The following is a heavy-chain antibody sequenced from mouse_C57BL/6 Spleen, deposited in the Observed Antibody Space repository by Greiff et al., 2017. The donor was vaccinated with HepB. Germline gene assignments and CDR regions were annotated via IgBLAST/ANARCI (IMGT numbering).Heavy chain of an antibody. CDR1: GFTFSSYA. Sequence: EVKVVESGGGLVKPGGSLKLSCAASGFTFSSYAMSWVRQTPEKRLEWVATISDGGSYTYYPDNVKGRFTISRDNAKNNLYLQMSHLKSEDTAMYYCARDGSNWDYYFDYWGQGTTLTVSS. CDR2: ISDGGSYT. CDR3: ARDGSNWDYYFDY. D-gene: IGHD4-1*01. V-gene: IGHV5-4*01. J-gene: IGHJ2*01.